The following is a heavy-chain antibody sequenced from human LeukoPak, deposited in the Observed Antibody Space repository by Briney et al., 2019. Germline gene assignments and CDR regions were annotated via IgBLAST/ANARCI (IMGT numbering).Heavy chain of an antibody. Sequence: SQTLSPTCTVSGGSISSGSYYWSWIRQPAGKGLEWIGRIYTSGSTNYNPSLKSRVTISVDTSKNQFSLKLSSVTAADTAVYYCATPYSDFWSGYSGYWGQGTLVTVSS. J-gene: IGHJ4*02. CDR3: ATPYSDFWSGYSGY. V-gene: IGHV4-61*02. D-gene: IGHD3-3*01. CDR2: IYTSGST. CDR1: GGSISSGSYY.